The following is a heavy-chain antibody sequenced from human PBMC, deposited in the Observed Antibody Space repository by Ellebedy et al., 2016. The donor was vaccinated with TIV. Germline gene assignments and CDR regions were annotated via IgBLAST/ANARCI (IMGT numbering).Heavy chain of an antibody. CDR1: GFSLNVNY. D-gene: IGHD3-10*01. CDR2: IYSGVSGGSTT. V-gene: IGHV3-66*01. Sequence: GESLKISCAASGFSLNVNYMSWVRQAPGKGLEWVSIIYSGVSGGSTTYYADSVKGRFTISRDNAKNSLYLQMNSLRAEDMGVYFCARDRPRGRGDFDYWGQGTPVTVSS. J-gene: IGHJ4*02. CDR3: ARDRPRGRGDFDY.